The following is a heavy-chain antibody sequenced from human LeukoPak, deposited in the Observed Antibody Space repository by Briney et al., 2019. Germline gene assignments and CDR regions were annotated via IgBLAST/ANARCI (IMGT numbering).Heavy chain of an antibody. CDR3: ARDAPETYSSGWYSHYYKSVYYYYYMDV. Sequence: GASVKVSCKASGYTFTSYAMNWVRQAPGQGLEWMGWINTKTGNPTYAQGFTGRFVFSLDTSVSTAYLQISSLKAEDTAVYYCARDAPETYSSGWYSHYYKSVYYYYYMDVWGKGTTVTVSS. J-gene: IGHJ6*03. V-gene: IGHV7-4-1*02. D-gene: IGHD6-19*01. CDR1: GYTFTSYA. CDR2: INTKTGNP.